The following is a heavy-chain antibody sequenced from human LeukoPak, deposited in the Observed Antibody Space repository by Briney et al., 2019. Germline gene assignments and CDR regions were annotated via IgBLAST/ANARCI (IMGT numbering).Heavy chain of an antibody. CDR1: GGSISSSSYY. V-gene: IGHV4-39*01. Sequence: PSETLSLTCTVSGGSISSSSYYWGWIRQPPGKGLEWIGSIYHSESTYYNPSLKSRVTISVDTSKNQFSLKLSSVTAADTAVYYCAREQAYYYYYYMDVWGKGTPVTVSS. D-gene: IGHD1/OR15-1a*01. CDR3: AREQAYYYYYYMDV. CDR2: IYHSEST. J-gene: IGHJ6*03.